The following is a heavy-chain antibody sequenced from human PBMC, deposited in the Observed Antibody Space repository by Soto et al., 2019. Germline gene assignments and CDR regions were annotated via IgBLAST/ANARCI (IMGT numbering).Heavy chain of an antibody. CDR1: GFTFNSYG. CDR3: VKDLAHMADH. J-gene: IGHJ4*02. CDR2: ILYDGTKK. Sequence: QVQLLESGGGVVLPGGSLRLSCEASGFTFNSYGMYWVRQAPGKGLDWVSHILYDGTKKYYAASVKGRFTISRDNSKNTLYLQMDRMRIEDTAVYFCVKDLAHMADHWGQGTLVIVSS. V-gene: IGHV3-30*18.